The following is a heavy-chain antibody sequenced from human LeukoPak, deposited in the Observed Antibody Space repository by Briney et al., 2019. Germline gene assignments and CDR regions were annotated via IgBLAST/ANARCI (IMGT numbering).Heavy chain of an antibody. J-gene: IGHJ6*03. Sequence: PSETLSLTCTVSGGSISSNNYYWTWIRQPAGKGLEWIGRIYVSGSTNYNPSLKSRVTISVDTSKNQFSLKLSSVTAADTAVYYCARRGQAGDYGDYGYYYYYMDVWGKGTTVTISS. CDR2: IYVSGST. CDR3: ARRGQAGDYGDYGYYYYYMDV. V-gene: IGHV4-61*02. D-gene: IGHD4-17*01. CDR1: GGSISSNNYY.